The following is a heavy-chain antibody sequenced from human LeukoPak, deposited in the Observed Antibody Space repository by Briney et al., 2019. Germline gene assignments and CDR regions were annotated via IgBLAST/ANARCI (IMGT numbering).Heavy chain of an antibody. CDR3: AKARSITIFGVAPDY. D-gene: IGHD3-3*01. V-gene: IGHV3-23*01. CDR2: ISGSGGST. CDR1: GFTFSSYS. J-gene: IGHJ4*02. Sequence: GGSLRLSCAASGFTFSSYSMNWVRQAPGKGLEWVSAISGSGGSTYYADSVKGRFTISRDNSKNTLYLQMNSLRAEDTAVYYCAKARSITIFGVAPDYWGQGTLVTVSS.